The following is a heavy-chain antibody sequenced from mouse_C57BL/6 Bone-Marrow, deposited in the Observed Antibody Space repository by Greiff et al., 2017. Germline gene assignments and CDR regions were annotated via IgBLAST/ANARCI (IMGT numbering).Heavy chain of an antibody. CDR2: SRNKANDYTT. CDR3: ARDVGVPYWYFDV. V-gene: IGHV7-1*01. Sequence: EVHLVESGGGLVQSGRSLRLSCATSGFTFSDFYMEWVRQAPGKGLEWIAASRNKANDYTTEYSASVKGRFIVSRDTSQSILYLQMNALRAEDTAIYYCARDVGVPYWYFDVWGTGTTVTVSS. CDR1: GFTFSDFY. J-gene: IGHJ1*03.